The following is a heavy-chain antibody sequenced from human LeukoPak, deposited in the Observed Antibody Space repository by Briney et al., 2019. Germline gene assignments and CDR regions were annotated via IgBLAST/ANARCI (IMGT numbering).Heavy chain of an antibody. J-gene: IGHJ6*02. CDR2: IYYSGST. Sequence: TSETLSLTCTVSGGSISSYYWSWIRQPPGKGLEWIGYIYYSGSTNYNPSLKSRVTISVDTSKNQFSLKLSPVTAADTAVYYCARQEYSSSWKYYYGMDVWGQGTTVTVSS. CDR1: GGSISSYY. D-gene: IGHD6-13*01. CDR3: ARQEYSSSWKYYYGMDV. V-gene: IGHV4-59*08.